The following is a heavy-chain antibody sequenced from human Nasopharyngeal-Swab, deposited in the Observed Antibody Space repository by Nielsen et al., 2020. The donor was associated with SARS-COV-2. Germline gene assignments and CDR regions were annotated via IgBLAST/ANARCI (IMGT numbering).Heavy chain of an antibody. CDR3: ARGIAARSWFDT. J-gene: IGHJ5*01. CDR2: IIPIFGTA. Sequence: SVKVSCKASGGTFSSYAISWVRQAPGQGLEWMGGIIPIFGTANYAQKFQGRVTITADESTSTAYMELSSLRSEDTAVYYCARGIAARSWFDTWGQGTLVTVSS. D-gene: IGHD6-6*01. V-gene: IGHV1-69*13. CDR1: GGTFSSYA.